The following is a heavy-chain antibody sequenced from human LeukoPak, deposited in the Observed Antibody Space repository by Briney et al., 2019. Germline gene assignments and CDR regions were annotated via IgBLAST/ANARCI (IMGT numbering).Heavy chain of an antibody. CDR1: GYTFTGYY. D-gene: IGHD4-17*01. CDR2: INPNSGGT. Sequence: ASVKVSCKASGYTFTGYYMHWVRQAPGEGLEWMGWINPNSGGTKYAQKFQGRVTMTRDTSINTAYMEVRRLTSDDTAVYYCARGVVSGDYVLNRETNFDYWGQGTLVTVSS. J-gene: IGHJ4*02. V-gene: IGHV1-2*02. CDR3: ARGVVSGDYVLNRETNFDY.